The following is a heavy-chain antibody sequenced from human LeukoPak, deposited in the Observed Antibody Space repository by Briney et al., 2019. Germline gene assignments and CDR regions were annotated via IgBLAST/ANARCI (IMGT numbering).Heavy chain of an antibody. Sequence: PGGSLRLSCAASGFTFSSYAMSWVRQAPGKGLEWVSSISRGGNAKHYADSVKGRFTISRDNAKNSLYLQMDSLRVEDTAVYFCAADSEFDIPASFDLWGQGTLVTVSS. D-gene: IGHD2-21*01. CDR1: GFTFSSYA. CDR2: ISRGGNAK. V-gene: IGHV3-21*01. J-gene: IGHJ4*02. CDR3: AADSEFDIPASFDL.